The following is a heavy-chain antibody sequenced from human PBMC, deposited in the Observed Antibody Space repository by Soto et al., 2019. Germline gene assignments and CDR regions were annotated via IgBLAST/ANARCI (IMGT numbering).Heavy chain of an antibody. CDR3: AKGGSSSWRNYLLFDY. CDR1: GFTFDDYA. CDR2: ISWNSGSI. D-gene: IGHD6-13*01. J-gene: IGHJ4*02. V-gene: IGHV3-9*01. Sequence: GGSLRLSCAASGFTFDDYAMHWVRQAPGKGLEWVSGISWNSGSIGYADSVKGRFTISRDNAKNSLYLQMNSLRAEDTALYYCAKGGSSSWRNYLLFDYWGQGTLVTVSS.